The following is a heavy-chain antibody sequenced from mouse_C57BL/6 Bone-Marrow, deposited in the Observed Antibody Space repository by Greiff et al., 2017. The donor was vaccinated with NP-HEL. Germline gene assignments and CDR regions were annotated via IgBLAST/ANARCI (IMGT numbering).Heavy chain of an antibody. V-gene: IGHV2-2*01. CDR3: AREPALLLRYHYAMDY. Sequence: QVQLQQSGPGLVQPSQSLSITCTVSGFSLTSYGVHWVRPSPGKGLEWLGVIWSGGSTDYNAAFISRLSISKDNSKSQVFFKMNSLQADDTAIYYCAREPALLLRYHYAMDYWGQGTSVTVSS. CDR2: IWSGGST. D-gene: IGHD1-1*01. J-gene: IGHJ4*01. CDR1: GFSLTSYG.